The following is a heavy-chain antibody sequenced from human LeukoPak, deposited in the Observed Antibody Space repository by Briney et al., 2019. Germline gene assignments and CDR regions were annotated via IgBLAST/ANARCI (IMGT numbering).Heavy chain of an antibody. CDR3: ARDPGGERYLDY. CDR1: GYTFTSYA. J-gene: IGHJ4*02. Sequence: ASVKVSCKASGYTFTSYAMHWVRQAPGQRLEWTGWINAGNGNTKYSQEFQGRVTITRDTSASTAYMELSSLRSEDMAVYYCARDPGGERYLDYWGQGTLVTVSS. D-gene: IGHD3-16*01. CDR2: INAGNGNT. V-gene: IGHV1-3*03.